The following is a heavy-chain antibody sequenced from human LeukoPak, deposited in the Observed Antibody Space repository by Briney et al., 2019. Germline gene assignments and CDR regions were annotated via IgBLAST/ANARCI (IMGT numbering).Heavy chain of an antibody. CDR3: ARGVVAATTGYNWFDP. J-gene: IGHJ5*02. D-gene: IGHD2-15*01. V-gene: IGHV3-33*01. CDR2: IWYDGSNK. CDR1: GFTFSSYG. Sequence: GGSLRLSCAASGFTFSSYGMHWVRQAPGKGLEWVAVIWYDGSNKYYADSVKGRFTISRDNSKNTLYLQMNSLRAEDTAVYYCARGVVAATTGYNWFDPWGQGTLVTVSS.